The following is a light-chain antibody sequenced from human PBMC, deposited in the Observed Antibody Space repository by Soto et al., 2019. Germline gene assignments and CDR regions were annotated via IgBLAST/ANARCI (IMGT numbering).Light chain of an antibody. CDR2: DVS. V-gene: IGLV2-14*03. Sequence: QSALTQPASVSGSPGQSITISCNGTSSDVGGFNYVSWYQRHPGKAPKLMIYDVSHRPSGVSNRFSGSKSGNTASLTISGLQAEDEAEYYCNSYTRNSPPFVFGTGTKVTVL. CDR1: SSDVGGFNY. J-gene: IGLJ1*01. CDR3: NSYTRNSPPFV.